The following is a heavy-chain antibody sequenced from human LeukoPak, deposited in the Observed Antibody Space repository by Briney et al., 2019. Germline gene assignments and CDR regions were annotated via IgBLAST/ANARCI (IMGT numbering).Heavy chain of an antibody. Sequence: ASVKVSCKASGYTFRNYGMNWVRQAPGQGLEWMGWINTNTGNPTYAQGVTGRFVFSLDTSVSTTYLQISSLKAEDTAVYYCARERAGTTPTISYYYYMDVWGKGTTGTVCS. D-gene: IGHD4-17*01. CDR2: INTNTGNP. J-gene: IGHJ6*03. CDR3: ARERAGTTPTISYYYYMDV. CDR1: GYTFRNYG. V-gene: IGHV7-4-1*02.